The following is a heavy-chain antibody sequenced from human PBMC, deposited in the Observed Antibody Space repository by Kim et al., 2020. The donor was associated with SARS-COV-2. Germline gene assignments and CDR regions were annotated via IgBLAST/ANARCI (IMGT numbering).Heavy chain of an antibody. CDR2: INPRSANT. CDR3: ARAWDQNFDF. J-gene: IGHJ4*02. Sequence: ASVKVSCKASGYTFTSYWIHWVRQAPGQGLEWMGMINPRSANTRYAQNFQGRVTTTSDTSTSTAYMEMSSLRSEDTAVYSCARAWDQNFDFWGQGTLVTVSS. CDR1: GYTFTSYW. D-gene: IGHD1-26*01. V-gene: IGHV1-46*01.